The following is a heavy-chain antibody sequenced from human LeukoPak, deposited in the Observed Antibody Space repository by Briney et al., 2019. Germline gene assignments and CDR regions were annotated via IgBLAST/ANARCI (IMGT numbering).Heavy chain of an antibody. Sequence: SETLSLTCTVSTGSISSSSYFWGWIRQPPGKGLEWIGSIYYSGSTSYSPSLKSRVTISVDTSKNHFLLKLSSVTAADMAVYYCARDRRRDGYNFDYWGQGTLVTVSS. D-gene: IGHD5-24*01. V-gene: IGHV4-39*07. CDR1: TGSISSSSYF. CDR3: ARDRRRDGYNFDY. J-gene: IGHJ4*02. CDR2: IYYSGST.